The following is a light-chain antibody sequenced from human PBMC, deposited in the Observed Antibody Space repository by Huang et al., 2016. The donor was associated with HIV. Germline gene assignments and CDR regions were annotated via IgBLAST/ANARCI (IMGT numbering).Light chain of an antibody. CDR2: AAS. CDR1: QFVSSH. Sequence: ETVLTQSPVTLSVSPGDRASLSCRSSQFVSSHLAWYQQNPGQTPRRLLYAASARATGVPARFSGSGAGTEFTLTISTLQSEDSAVYYCQQYNDFRSTFGPGTRVEIK. J-gene: IGKJ3*01. V-gene: IGKV3-15*01. CDR3: QQYNDFRST.